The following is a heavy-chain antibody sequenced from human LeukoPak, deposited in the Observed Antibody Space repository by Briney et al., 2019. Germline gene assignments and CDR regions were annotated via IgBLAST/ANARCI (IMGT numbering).Heavy chain of an antibody. CDR3: AKTPGYDFWSGYFVRDEGSGAFDI. CDR2: IIPIFGTA. D-gene: IGHD3-3*01. V-gene: IGHV1-69*13. J-gene: IGHJ3*02. CDR1: GGTFSSYA. Sequence: SVKVSCKASGGTFSSYAISWVRQAPGQGLEWMGGIIPIFGTANYAQKFQGRVTITADESTSTAYMELSSLRSEDTAVYYCAKTPGYDFWSGYFVRDEGSGAFDIWGQGTMVTVSS.